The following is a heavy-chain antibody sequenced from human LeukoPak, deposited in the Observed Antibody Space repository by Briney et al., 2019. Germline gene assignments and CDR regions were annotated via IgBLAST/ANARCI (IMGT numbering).Heavy chain of an antibody. CDR3: AKISGYDFPRTSPADFDY. Sequence: PGGSLRLSCAASGFTFSSYAMSWVRQAPGKGLEWVSAISGSGDSTYYGDSVKGRFTISRDNSKNTLYLQMNSLRAEDTAVYYCAKISGYDFPRTSPADFDYWGQGTLVTVSS. J-gene: IGHJ4*02. CDR2: ISGSGDST. CDR1: GFTFSSYA. V-gene: IGHV3-23*01. D-gene: IGHD5-12*01.